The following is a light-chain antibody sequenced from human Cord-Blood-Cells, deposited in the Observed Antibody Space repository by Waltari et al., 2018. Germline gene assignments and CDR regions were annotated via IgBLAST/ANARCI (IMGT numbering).Light chain of an antibody. V-gene: IGLV1-51*02. J-gene: IGLJ2*01. CDR2: ENN. Sequence: QSVLTQPPSVSAAPGQKVTISCSGSSSNIGNNYVSWYQPLPGTAPKLLIYENNKRPSGIPDRFSGSKSGTSATLGITGLQTGDEADYYCGTWDSSLSAVVFGGGTKLTVL. CDR3: GTWDSSLSAVV. CDR1: SSNIGNNY.